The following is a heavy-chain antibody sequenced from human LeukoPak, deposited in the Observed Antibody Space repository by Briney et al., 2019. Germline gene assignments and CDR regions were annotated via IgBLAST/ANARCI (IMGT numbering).Heavy chain of an antibody. CDR1: GGSISSSSYY. D-gene: IGHD6-19*01. CDR2: IYYSGSS. CDR3: ARHLVAGLYYFDY. Sequence: SETLSLTCTVSGGSISSSSYYWGWIRQPPGKGLEWIGSIYYSGSSYYNPSLKSRVTISVDTSKNQFSLKLSSVTAADTAVYYCARHLVAGLYYFDYWGQGTLVTVSS. V-gene: IGHV4-39*01. J-gene: IGHJ4*02.